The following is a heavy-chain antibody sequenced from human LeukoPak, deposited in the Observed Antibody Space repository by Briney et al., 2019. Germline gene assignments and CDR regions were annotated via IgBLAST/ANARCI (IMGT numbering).Heavy chain of an antibody. D-gene: IGHD3-3*02. Sequence: GGSLRLSCAASGITVRNNYMSWVRQAPGKGLEWVSLIYSGGSTYYADSVKGRFTISRDNSNNTVYLQMNSLRAEDTAVYYCARAPSNAHFDYWGQGTLVTVSS. V-gene: IGHV3-66*01. CDR3: ARAPSNAHFDY. CDR2: IYSGGST. CDR1: GITVRNNY. J-gene: IGHJ4*02.